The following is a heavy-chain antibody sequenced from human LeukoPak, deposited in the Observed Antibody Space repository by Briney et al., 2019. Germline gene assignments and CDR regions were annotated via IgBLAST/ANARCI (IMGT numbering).Heavy chain of an antibody. CDR2: IIPIFGTA. Sequence: VASVKVSCKASGGTFSSYAISWVRQAPGQGLEWMGGIIPIFGTANYAQKFQGRVTITTDESTSTAYMELSSLRSEDTAVYYCARGGHSSGYYPYNWFDPWGQGTLVTVSS. D-gene: IGHD3-22*01. J-gene: IGHJ5*02. CDR1: GGTFSSYA. V-gene: IGHV1-69*05. CDR3: ARGGHSSGYYPYNWFDP.